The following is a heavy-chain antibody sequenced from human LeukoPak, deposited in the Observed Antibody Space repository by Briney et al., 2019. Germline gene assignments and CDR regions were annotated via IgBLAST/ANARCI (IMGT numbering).Heavy chain of an antibody. CDR3: ARLGGTGPLAAFDI. Sequence: PSETLSLTCTVSGGSISSYYWSWIRQPPGKGLEWIGYIYYSVSTKYNPFLKSRVTISVDASKNQFSLKVSSVTAADTAVYYCARLGGTGPLAAFDIWGQGTMVTVSS. CDR2: IYYSVST. J-gene: IGHJ3*02. CDR1: GGSISSYY. V-gene: IGHV4-59*01. D-gene: IGHD2-8*02.